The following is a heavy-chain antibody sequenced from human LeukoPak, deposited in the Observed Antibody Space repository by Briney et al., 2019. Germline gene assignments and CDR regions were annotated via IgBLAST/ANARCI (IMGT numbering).Heavy chain of an antibody. D-gene: IGHD6-19*01. CDR1: GFTFSSYA. J-gene: IGHJ3*02. V-gene: IGHV3-21*01. CDR3: AREMYAGWYFAFDI. Sequence: RGSLRLSCAASGFTFSSYAMNWVRQGPGKGLEWVASISNSGDYISYADSLKGRFTISRDNAKNSLFLQMSSLRAEDTAVYYCAREMYAGWYFAFDIWGQGTMVTVSS. CDR2: ISNSGDYI.